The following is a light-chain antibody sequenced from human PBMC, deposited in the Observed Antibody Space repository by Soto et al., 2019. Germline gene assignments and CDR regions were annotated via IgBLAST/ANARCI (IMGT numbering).Light chain of an antibody. CDR2: DAS. CDR1: QSISSW. Sequence: DIQMTQSPSTLSASVGDRVTITCRASQSISSWLAWYQQKPGKAPKLLIYDASSLESGVPSRFSGSGSGTEFTLTISSLQPDDFATYYCQQYNSLVTFGPGTKVDI. V-gene: IGKV1-5*01. J-gene: IGKJ1*01. CDR3: QQYNSLVT.